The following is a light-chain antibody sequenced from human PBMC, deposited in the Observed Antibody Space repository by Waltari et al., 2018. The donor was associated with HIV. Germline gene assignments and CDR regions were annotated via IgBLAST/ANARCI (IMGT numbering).Light chain of an antibody. V-gene: IGLV1-44*01. CDR3: AAWDDSLDGFV. Sequence: QSVLTQPPSASGTPGQRVTISCSGSSSNIGSNTVNWYQQVPGTAPKLLIYSNYQRPSGVPDRFSGSKSGTSASLAISGLQSEDEADYYCAAWDDSLDGFVFGTGTKVTVL. CDR1: SSNIGSNT. J-gene: IGLJ1*01. CDR2: SNY.